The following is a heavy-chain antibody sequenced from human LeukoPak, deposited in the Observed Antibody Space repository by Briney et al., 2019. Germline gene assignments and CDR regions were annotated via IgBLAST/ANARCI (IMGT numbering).Heavy chain of an antibody. D-gene: IGHD3-22*01. V-gene: IGHV4-34*01. CDR2: INHSGST. CDR3: ARSRPGPYYYDSSGYNI. Sequence: SETLSLTCAVYGGSFSGYYWSWIRQPPGKGLEWIGEINHSGSTNYNPSLTSRVTISVDTSKNRFSLKLSSVTAADTAVYYCARSRPGPYYYDSSGYNIWGQGTMVTVSS. CDR1: GGSFSGYY. J-gene: IGHJ3*02.